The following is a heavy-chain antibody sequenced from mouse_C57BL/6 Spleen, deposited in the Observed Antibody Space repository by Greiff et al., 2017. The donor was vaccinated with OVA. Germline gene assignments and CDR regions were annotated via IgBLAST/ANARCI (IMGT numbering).Heavy chain of an antibody. CDR3: ERDHAYFDY. CDR2: ISDGGSYT. V-gene: IGHV5-4*01. CDR1: GFTFSSYA. J-gene: IGHJ2*01. Sequence: EVMLVESGGGLVKPGGSLKLSCAASGFTFSSYAMSWVRQTPEQRLEWVATISDGGSYTYYPDNVKGRFTISRDKAKNNLYMQMTHLKSEDTAMYYCERDHAYFDYWGQGTTLTVSS.